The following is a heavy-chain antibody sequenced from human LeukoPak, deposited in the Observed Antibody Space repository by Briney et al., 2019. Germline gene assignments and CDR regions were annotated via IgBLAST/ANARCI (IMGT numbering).Heavy chain of an antibody. Sequence: APVKVSCKASGGTFSSYAISWVRQAPGQGLEWMGRIIPIFGTANCAQKFQGRVTITTDESTSTAYMELSSLRSEDTAVYYCAREDTIFGVVIGFDYWGQGTLVTVSS. D-gene: IGHD3-3*01. CDR1: GGTFSSYA. J-gene: IGHJ4*02. CDR2: IIPIFGTA. V-gene: IGHV1-69*05. CDR3: AREDTIFGVVIGFDY.